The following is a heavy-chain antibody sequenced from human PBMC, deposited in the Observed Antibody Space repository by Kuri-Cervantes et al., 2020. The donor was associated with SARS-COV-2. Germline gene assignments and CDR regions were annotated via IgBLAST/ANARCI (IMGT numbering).Heavy chain of an antibody. CDR2: VYKTGST. V-gene: IGHV4-59*01. D-gene: IGHD3-3*01. J-gene: IGHJ6*03. CDR1: GDSINDYF. CDR3: ARELGPHYDFWSGYSPYYYYYYMDV. Sequence: SETLSLTCIVSGDSINDYFWNWIRQTPGKGLEWIGYVYKTGSTSYAPSLKSRVTMSVDTSKNQFSLHLTAVTAADTAVYYCARELGPHYDFWSGYSPYYYYYYMDVWGKGTTVTVSS.